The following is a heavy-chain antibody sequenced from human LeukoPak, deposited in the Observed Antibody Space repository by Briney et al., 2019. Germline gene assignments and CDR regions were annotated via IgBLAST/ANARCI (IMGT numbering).Heavy chain of an antibody. CDR1: GFTFSNYY. J-gene: IGHJ3*02. CDR3: AREGWDLNALDI. Sequence: PGGSLRLSCAASGFTFSNYYMSWIRQAPGKGLVWVSYTSSRSSNKEYADSVKGRFTISRDNSKNSLFLQMDSLRAEDSAIYYCAREGWDLNALDIWGQGTMVTVSP. D-gene: IGHD1-26*01. V-gene: IGHV3-11*04. CDR2: TSSRSSNK.